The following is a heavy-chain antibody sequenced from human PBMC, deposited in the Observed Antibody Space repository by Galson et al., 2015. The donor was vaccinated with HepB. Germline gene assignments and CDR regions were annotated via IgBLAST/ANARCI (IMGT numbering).Heavy chain of an antibody. Sequence: QSGAEVNKPGESLKISCKGSGYSFTTYWIGWVRQMPGKGLEWMGIIHPGDSDTRYSPSFQGQVTISVDKSISTASLQWSSLKASDTAMYYCARSDNGYNMDVWGQGTTVTVSS. CDR3: ARSDNGYNMDV. CDR2: IHPGDSDT. V-gene: IGHV5-51*01. CDR1: GYSFTTYW. D-gene: IGHD5-24*01. J-gene: IGHJ6*02.